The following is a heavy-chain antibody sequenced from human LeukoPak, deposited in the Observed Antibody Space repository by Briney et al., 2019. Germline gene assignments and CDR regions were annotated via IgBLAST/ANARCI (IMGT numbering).Heavy chain of an antibody. CDR3: ARDRYYYGSGSINWFDP. V-gene: IGHV4-39*07. CDR1: GGSISSSSYY. Sequence: PSETLSLTCTVSGGSISSSSYYWGWIRQPPGKGLEWIGSIYYSGSTYYNPSLKSRVTISVDTSKNQFSLKLSSVTAADTAVYYCARDRYYYGSGSINWFDPWGQGTLVTVSS. D-gene: IGHD3-10*01. CDR2: IYYSGST. J-gene: IGHJ5*02.